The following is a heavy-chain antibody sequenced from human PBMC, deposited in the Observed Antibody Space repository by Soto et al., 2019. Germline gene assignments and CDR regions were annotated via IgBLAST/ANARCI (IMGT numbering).Heavy chain of an antibody. Sequence: GGSLRVSCEASGFTFSGFDMHWVRQPTGKGLEWVSSICTAGDTYYAVSVKGLFTIYRDNAKNSLSLQMKSLRAGDMAVYFCAKSQELATHFFYXWGQVTQVTVSX. CDR1: GFTFSGFD. CDR3: AKSQELATHFFYX. J-gene: IGHJ4*02. V-gene: IGHV3-13*01. CDR2: ICTAGDT. D-gene: IGHD2-15*01.